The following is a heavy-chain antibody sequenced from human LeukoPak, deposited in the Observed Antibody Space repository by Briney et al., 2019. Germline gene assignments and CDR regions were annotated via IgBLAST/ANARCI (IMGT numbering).Heavy chain of an antibody. Sequence: SETLSLTCAVYGGSFSGYYWSWIRQPPGKGLEWIGEINHSGSTNYNPSLKSRVTISVDTSKNQFSLKLSSVTAADTAVYYCARLGPMVRGVIITDYYYGMDVWGQGTTVTVSS. V-gene: IGHV4-34*01. CDR3: ARLGPMVRGVIITDYYYGMDV. J-gene: IGHJ6*02. CDR1: GGSFSGYY. CDR2: INHSGST. D-gene: IGHD3-10*01.